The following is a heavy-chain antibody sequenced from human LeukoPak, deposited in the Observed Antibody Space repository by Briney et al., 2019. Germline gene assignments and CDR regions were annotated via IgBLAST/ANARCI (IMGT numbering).Heavy chain of an antibody. CDR1: GGSISSYY. D-gene: IGHD3-16*01. CDR2: IYYSEST. Sequence: PSETLSLPCTVSGGSISSYYWSCIRQPPGKGLEGIGYIYYSESTNYNPSLKSQITISAVSSKNQFSLKLGSVTAADTGVYYCAIGGEYEPFDYWGQGTLVTVSS. CDR3: AIGGEYEPFDY. V-gene: IGHV4-59*01. J-gene: IGHJ4*02.